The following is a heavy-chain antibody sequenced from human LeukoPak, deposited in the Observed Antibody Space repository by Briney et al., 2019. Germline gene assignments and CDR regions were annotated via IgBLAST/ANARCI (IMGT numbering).Heavy chain of an antibody. Sequence: PGGSLRLSCAASGFTFSSFAMSWVRQAPGKGLEWVSVISGSGGNTYYADSVKGRFTISRGNSKNTLYLQMNSLRAEDTAVYYCARDPRGYSSSWYYDDYWGQGTLVTVSS. D-gene: IGHD6-13*01. CDR2: ISGSGGNT. CDR1: GFTFSSFA. V-gene: IGHV3-23*01. J-gene: IGHJ4*02. CDR3: ARDPRGYSSSWYYDDY.